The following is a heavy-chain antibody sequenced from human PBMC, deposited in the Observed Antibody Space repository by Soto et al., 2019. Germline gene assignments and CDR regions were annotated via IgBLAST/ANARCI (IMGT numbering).Heavy chain of an antibody. V-gene: IGHV1-8*01. Sequence: GAPVKVSCKASGYTFTSHDINWVRQATGQGLEWMGWMNPNSGNTCYEQKFQGRFTTSRDSAKNTLYLQMKSLRAQDTTVYYCARDDLYTYDNFWTGSRGTAFDIWGQGTMVTVSS. D-gene: IGHD3-3*01. CDR1: GYTFTSHD. CDR3: ARDDLYTYDNFWTGSRGTAFDI. CDR2: MNPNSGNT. J-gene: IGHJ3*02.